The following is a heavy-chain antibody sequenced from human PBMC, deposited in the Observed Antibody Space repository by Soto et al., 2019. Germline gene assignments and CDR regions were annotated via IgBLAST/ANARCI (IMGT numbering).Heavy chain of an antibody. J-gene: IGHJ4*02. V-gene: IGHV4-31*03. CDR3: ARGRNSYGYFDY. Sequence: SETLSLTCTVSGGSISSGGYYWSWIRQHPGKGLEWIGYIYYSGSTYYNPSLKSRVTISVDTSKNQFSLKLSSVTAADTAVYYCARGRNSYGYFDYWGQGTLVTVSS. CDR1: GGSISSGGYY. D-gene: IGHD5-18*01. CDR2: IYYSGST.